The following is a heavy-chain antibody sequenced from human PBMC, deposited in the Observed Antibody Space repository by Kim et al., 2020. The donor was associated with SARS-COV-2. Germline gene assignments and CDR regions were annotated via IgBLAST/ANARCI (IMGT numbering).Heavy chain of an antibody. Sequence: GGSLRLSCAASGFTFSSYAMSWVRQAPGKGLEWVSAISGSGGSTYYADSVKGRFTISRDNSKNTLYLQMNSLRAEHTAVYYCAKDKFGVVIISAFDIWGQGTMVTVSS. D-gene: IGHD3-3*01. CDR2: ISGSGGST. CDR3: AKDKFGVVIISAFDI. J-gene: IGHJ3*02. V-gene: IGHV3-23*01. CDR1: GFTFSSYA.